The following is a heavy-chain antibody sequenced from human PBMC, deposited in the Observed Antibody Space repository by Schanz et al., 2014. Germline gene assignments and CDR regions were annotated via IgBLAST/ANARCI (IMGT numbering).Heavy chain of an antibody. CDR1: GFIFSSYG. CDR3: AIIGVMVAVAGTRADY. Sequence: QVQLVESGGGVVQPGRSLRLSCAASGFIFSSYGLHWVRQAPGKGLEWVAFIWYDGSNKYYADSVKGRFTISRDNSKTTLSLQMNRLRAEDTALYYCAIIGVMVAVAGTRADYWGQGTLVTVSS. D-gene: IGHD6-19*01. CDR2: IWYDGSNK. J-gene: IGHJ4*02. V-gene: IGHV3-33*01.